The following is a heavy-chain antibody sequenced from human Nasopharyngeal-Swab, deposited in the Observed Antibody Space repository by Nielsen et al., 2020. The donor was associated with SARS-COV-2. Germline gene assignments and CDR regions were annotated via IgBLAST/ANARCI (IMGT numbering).Heavy chain of an antibody. D-gene: IGHD1-7*01. CDR1: GGSISSYY. J-gene: IGHJ4*02. CDR2: INHSGST. Sequence: SETLSLTCTVSGGSISSYYWSWIRQPPGKGLEWIGEINHSGSTNYNPSLKSRVTISVDTSKNQFSLKLSSVTAADTAVYYCKLELRYPPRNFDYWGQGTLVTVSS. CDR3: KLELRYPPRNFDY. V-gene: IGHV4-34*01.